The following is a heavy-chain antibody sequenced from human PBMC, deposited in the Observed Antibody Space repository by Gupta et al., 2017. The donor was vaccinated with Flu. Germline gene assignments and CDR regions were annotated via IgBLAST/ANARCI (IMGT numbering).Heavy chain of an antibody. V-gene: IGHV4-39*01. CDR3: ARHARSRVVPAAYDY. CDR1: GGSISSSSYY. D-gene: IGHD2-2*01. Sequence: QLQLQESGPGLVKPSETLSLTCTVSGGSISSSSYYWGWIRQPPGKGLEWIGSIYYSGSTYYNPSLKSRVTISVDTSKNQFSLKLSSVTAADTAVYYCARHARSRVVPAAYDYWGQGTLVTVSS. J-gene: IGHJ4*02. CDR2: IYYSGST.